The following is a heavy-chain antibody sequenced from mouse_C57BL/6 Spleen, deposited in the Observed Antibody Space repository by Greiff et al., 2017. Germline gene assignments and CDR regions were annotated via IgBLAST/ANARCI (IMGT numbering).Heavy chain of an antibody. V-gene: IGHV1-82*01. CDR3: ANDGGYAMDY. CDR2: IYPGDGDT. CDR1: GYAFSSSW. D-gene: IGHD1-2*01. J-gene: IGHJ4*01. Sequence: QVQLKESGPELVKPGASVKISCKASGYAFSSSWMNWVKQRPGKGLEWIGRIYPGDGDTNYNGKFKAKATLTADKSSSTAYMQLSSLTSEDSAVYFCANDGGYAMDYWGQGTSVTVSS.